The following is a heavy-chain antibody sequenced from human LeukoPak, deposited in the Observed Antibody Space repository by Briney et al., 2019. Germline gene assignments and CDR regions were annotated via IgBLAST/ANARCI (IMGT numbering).Heavy chain of an antibody. V-gene: IGHV3-33*01. Sequence: GGSLRLSCVASGFTFRSYGIHWVRQAPGKGLEWLAFIWYDEITKNYADSVKGRFTISRDNAKNSLYLQMNSLRAEDTALYYCARGSTHYDVLTGYHYYFDYWGQGTLVTGSS. J-gene: IGHJ4*02. CDR1: GFTFRSYG. CDR2: IWYDEITK. D-gene: IGHD3-9*01. CDR3: ARGSTHYDVLTGYHYYFDY.